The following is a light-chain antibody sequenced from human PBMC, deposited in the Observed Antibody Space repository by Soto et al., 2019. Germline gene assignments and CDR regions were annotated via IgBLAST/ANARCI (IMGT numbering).Light chain of an antibody. CDR1: RNRLHSNGHNY. J-gene: IGKJ5*01. CDR2: LGS. CDR3: MQALQTPPT. V-gene: IGKV2-28*01. Sequence: IVMTQSPLPLPVTRGEPASVCCSSSRNRLHSNGHNYFNWYLQKPGQSPQLLIYLGSNRASGVPDRFSGSGSGTDFTLKISRVEAEDVGVYYCMQALQTPPTFGQGTRLEIK.